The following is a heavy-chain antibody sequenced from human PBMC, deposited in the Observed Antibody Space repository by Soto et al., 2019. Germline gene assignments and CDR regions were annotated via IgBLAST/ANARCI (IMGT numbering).Heavy chain of an antibody. CDR2: ISGSGGST. CDR3: AKRPHDIPIFGVVTVGSGS. D-gene: IGHD3-3*01. Sequence: EVQLLESGGGLVQPGGSLRLSCAASGFTFSSYAMSWVRQAPGKGLGWVSGISGSGGSTYYADSVKGRFTISRDNSKNTQYLQMNSLRAEDTAVYYCAKRPHDIPIFGVVTVGSGSWGQGTLVTGSS. J-gene: IGHJ5*02. CDR1: GFTFSSYA. V-gene: IGHV3-23*01.